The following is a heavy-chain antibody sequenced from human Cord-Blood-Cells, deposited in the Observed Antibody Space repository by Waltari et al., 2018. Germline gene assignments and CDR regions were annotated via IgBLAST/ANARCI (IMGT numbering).Heavy chain of an antibody. Sequence: EVKLVESVGGLVQPGRSLRLSCAASGSTFDDYAMHWFRQAPGKGLEWGSGISWNRGRIGYADSVKGRFTIAGDNAKNSLYLQRNSLRAEDTALYYCAKDNFAFDIWGQGTMVTVSS. J-gene: IGHJ3*02. V-gene: IGHV3-9*01. CDR2: ISWNRGRI. CDR3: AKDNFAFDI. D-gene: IGHD1-1*01. CDR1: GSTFDDYA.